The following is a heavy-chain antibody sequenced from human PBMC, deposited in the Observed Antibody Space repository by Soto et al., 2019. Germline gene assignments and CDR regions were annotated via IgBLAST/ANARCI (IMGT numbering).Heavy chain of an antibody. V-gene: IGHV1-8*01. J-gene: IGHJ6*03. CDR2: MNPNSGNT. CDR3: ASIITMWESPPNSNGKNYYYYMDV. CDR1: GYTFTSYD. Sequence: ASVKVSCKASGYTFTSYDINWVRQATGQGLEWMGWMNPNSGNTGYAQKFQGRVTMTRNTSISTAYMELSSLRSEDTAVYYCASIITMWESPPNSNGKNYYYYMDVWGKGTTVTVSS. D-gene: IGHD3-10*02.